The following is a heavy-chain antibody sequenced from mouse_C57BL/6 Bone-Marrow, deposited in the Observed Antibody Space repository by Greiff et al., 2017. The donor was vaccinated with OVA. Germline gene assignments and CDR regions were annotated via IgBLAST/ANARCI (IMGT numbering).Heavy chain of an antibody. J-gene: IGHJ1*03. D-gene: IGHD1-1*01. CDR3: VSGSSYWYFDV. CDR1: GFSFNTYA. Sequence: EVMLVASGGGLVQPKGSLKLSCAASGFSFNTYAMNWVRQAPGKGLEWVARIRSKSNNYATYYADSVKDRFTISRDDSESMLYLQMNNLKTEDTAMYYCVSGSSYWYFDVWGTGTTVTVSS. CDR2: IRSKSNNYAT. V-gene: IGHV10-1*01.